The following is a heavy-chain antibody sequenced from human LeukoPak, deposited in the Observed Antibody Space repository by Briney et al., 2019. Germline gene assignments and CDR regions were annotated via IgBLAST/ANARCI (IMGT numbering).Heavy chain of an antibody. Sequence: SVKVSCKASGGTFSSYAISWVRQAPGQGLEWMGRIIPILGIANYAQKFQGRVTITADKSTSTAYMELSSLRSEDTAVYYCARIGGYNPPDYWGQGTLVTVSS. J-gene: IGHJ4*02. CDR1: GGTFSSYA. CDR3: ARIGGYNPPDY. V-gene: IGHV1-69*04. D-gene: IGHD5-12*01. CDR2: IIPILGIA.